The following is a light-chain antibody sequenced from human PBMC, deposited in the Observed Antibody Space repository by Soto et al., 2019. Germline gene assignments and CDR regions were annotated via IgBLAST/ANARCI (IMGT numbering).Light chain of an antibody. CDR3: CSHAGSNNYV. CDR2: EVS. Sequence: QSALTQPPSASRSPGQSVTISCTGTSSDVGGYNYVSWYQQHPGKAPKLMIYEVSKRPSGVPDRFSGSKSGNTASLTVSGLQAEDEADYYCCSHAGSNNYVFGTGTKLTVL. V-gene: IGLV2-8*02. J-gene: IGLJ1*01. CDR1: SSDVGGYNY.